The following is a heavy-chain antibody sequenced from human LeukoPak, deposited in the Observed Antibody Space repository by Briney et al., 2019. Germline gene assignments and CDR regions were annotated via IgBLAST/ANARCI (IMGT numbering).Heavy chain of an antibody. CDR3: ARDRGYSGYDTYGMDV. CDR2: ISYDGSNK. J-gene: IGHJ6*04. Sequence: PGGSLRLSCAASGFTFSSYAMHWVRQAPGKGLEWVAVISYDGSNKYYADSVKGRFTISRDNSKNTLYLQMNSLRAEDTAVYSCARDRGYSGYDTYGMDVWGKGTSVTVSS. D-gene: IGHD5-12*01. V-gene: IGHV3-30*04. CDR1: GFTFSSYA.